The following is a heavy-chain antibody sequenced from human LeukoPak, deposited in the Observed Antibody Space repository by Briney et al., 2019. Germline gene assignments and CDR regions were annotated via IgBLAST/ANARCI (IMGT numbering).Heavy chain of an antibody. D-gene: IGHD3-10*01. CDR1: GYTFTGYY. J-gene: IGHJ4*02. Sequence: ASVKVSCKASGYTFTGYYMHWVRQAAGQGLEWMGWINPSSGKTGYAQKFQGRISITRNTSISTVYMDLSRLTSEDTAVYYCARAPSGVLPYYLDYWGPGTLVAVSS. V-gene: IGHV1-8*03. CDR2: INPSSGKT. CDR3: ARAPSGVLPYYLDY.